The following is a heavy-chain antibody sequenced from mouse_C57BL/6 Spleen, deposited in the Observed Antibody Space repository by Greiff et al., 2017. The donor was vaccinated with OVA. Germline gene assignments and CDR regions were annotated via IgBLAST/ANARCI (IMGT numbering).Heavy chain of an antibody. V-gene: IGHV7-3*01. CDR2: IRNKANGYTT. CDR1: GFTFTDYY. D-gene: IGHD1-3*01. CDR3: ARTGKGDYFDY. J-gene: IGHJ2*01. Sequence: EVKVEESGGGLVQPGGSLSLSCAASGFTFTDYYMSWVRQPPGKALEWLGFIRNKANGYTTEYSASVKGRFTISRDNSQSILYLQMNALRAEDSATYYCARTGKGDYFDYWGQGTTLTVSS.